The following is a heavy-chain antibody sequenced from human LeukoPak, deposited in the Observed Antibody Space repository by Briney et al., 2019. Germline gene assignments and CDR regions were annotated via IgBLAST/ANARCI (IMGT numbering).Heavy chain of an antibody. Sequence: SETLSLTCTVSGGSISSHYWSWIRQPPGKGLEWIGYIYYSGSTNYNPSLKSRVTISVDTSKNQFSLKLSSVTAADTAVYYCARDGYSSGYFDYWGQGTLVTVSS. D-gene: IGHD6-19*01. CDR1: GGSISSHY. J-gene: IGHJ4*02. CDR2: IYYSGST. V-gene: IGHV4-59*11. CDR3: ARDGYSSGYFDY.